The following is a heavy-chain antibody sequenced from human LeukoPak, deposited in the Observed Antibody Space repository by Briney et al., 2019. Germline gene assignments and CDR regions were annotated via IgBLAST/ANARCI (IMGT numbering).Heavy chain of an antibody. CDR2: MNPNSGNT. Sequence: ASVKVSCKASGYTFTSYDINWVRQATGQGLEWMGWMNPNSGNTGYAQKFQGRVTMTRNTSISTAYMELSSLRSEDTAVYYCAKPLRGVLTRLLDYWGQGTLVTVSS. CDR3: AKPLRGVLTRLLDY. CDR1: GYTFTSYD. D-gene: IGHD4-23*01. V-gene: IGHV1-8*01. J-gene: IGHJ4*02.